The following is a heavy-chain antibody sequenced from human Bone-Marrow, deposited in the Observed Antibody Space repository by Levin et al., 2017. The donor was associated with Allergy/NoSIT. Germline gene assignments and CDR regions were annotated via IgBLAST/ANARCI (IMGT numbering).Heavy chain of an antibody. V-gene: IGHV3-30*18. CDR1: GFTFSSYG. J-gene: IGHJ6*02. D-gene: IGHD3-10*01. Sequence: GESLKISCAASGFTFSSYGMHWVRQAPGKGLEWVAVISYDGSNKYYADSVKGRFTISRDNSKNTLYLQMNSLRAEDTAVYYCAKDRAHGSGRTHRYYYGMDVWGQGTTVTVSS. CDR2: ISYDGSNK. CDR3: AKDRAHGSGRTHRYYYGMDV.